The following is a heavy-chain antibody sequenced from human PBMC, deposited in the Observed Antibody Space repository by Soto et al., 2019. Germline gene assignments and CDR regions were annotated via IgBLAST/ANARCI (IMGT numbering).Heavy chain of an antibody. CDR1: GFSLSTSGMG. Sequence: QITLKESGPTLVKPTQTLTLTCTFSGFSLSTSGMGVGWIRQPPGKALEWLALIYWDDDKRYSPSLKSRLTITKDTSKNQVVLTMTNMDPVDAATYYWAHVMVRGVCFDYWGQGTLVTVSS. CDR2: IYWDDDK. CDR3: AHVMVRGVCFDY. D-gene: IGHD3-10*01. J-gene: IGHJ4*02. V-gene: IGHV2-5*02.